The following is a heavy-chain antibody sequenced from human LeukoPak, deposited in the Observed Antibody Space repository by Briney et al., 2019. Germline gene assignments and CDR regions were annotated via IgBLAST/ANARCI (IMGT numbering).Heavy chain of an antibody. CDR2: INAGNGNT. J-gene: IGHJ4*02. D-gene: IGHD6-19*01. V-gene: IGHV1-3*01. CDR3: ARDHPGIAVAGEDY. Sequence: ASVKVSCKASGYTFTSYAMHWVRQAPGQRLEWMGWINAGNGNTKYSQKFQGRVTMTTDTSTSTAYMELRSLRSDDTAVYYCARDHPGIAVAGEDYWGQGTLVTVSS. CDR1: GYTFTSYA.